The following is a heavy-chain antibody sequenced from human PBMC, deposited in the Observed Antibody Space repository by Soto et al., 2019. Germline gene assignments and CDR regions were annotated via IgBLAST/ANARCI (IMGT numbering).Heavy chain of an antibody. Sequence: ETLSLTCTVSSGSISSRGYYWGWIRQPPGKGLEWIGEAHHSGRTNYNPSLKSRVTISVDRSQNLFSLQLTSVTAADTAVYFCARSEATALDFWGQGILVTVSS. J-gene: IGHJ4*02. CDR3: ARSEATALDF. CDR1: SGSISSRGYY. CDR2: AHHSGRT. V-gene: IGHV4-39*07.